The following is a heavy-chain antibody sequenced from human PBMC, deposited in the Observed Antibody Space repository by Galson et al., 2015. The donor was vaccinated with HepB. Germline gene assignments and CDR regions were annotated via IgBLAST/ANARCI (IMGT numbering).Heavy chain of an antibody. Sequence: SVKVSCKASGFNLNELSLHWVRQAPGKGLEWMGGFDPEEAEIVYAQKFQGRATFTEDTSTDTAYMELSSLTSEDTAEYYCATEEELRVGSNSGPFDSWGQGTLVVAAS. D-gene: IGHD5-24*01. J-gene: IGHJ4*02. V-gene: IGHV1-24*01. CDR1: GFNLNELS. CDR3: ATEEELRVGSNSGPFDS. CDR2: FDPEEAEI.